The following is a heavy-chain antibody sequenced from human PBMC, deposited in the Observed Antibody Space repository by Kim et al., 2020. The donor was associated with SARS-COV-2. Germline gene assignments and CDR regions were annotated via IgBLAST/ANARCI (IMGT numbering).Heavy chain of an antibody. D-gene: IGHD3-22*01. CDR3: AREGAGYYDSSGYRLSGMDV. V-gene: IGHV3-33*01. CDR1: GFTFSSYG. Sequence: GGSLRLSCAASGFTFSSYGMHWVRQAPGKGLEWVAVIWYDGSNKYYADSVKGRFTISRDNSKNTLYLQMNSLRGEDTAVYYCAREGAGYYDSSGYRLSGMDVWGQGTTVTVSS. J-gene: IGHJ6*01. CDR2: IWYDGSNK.